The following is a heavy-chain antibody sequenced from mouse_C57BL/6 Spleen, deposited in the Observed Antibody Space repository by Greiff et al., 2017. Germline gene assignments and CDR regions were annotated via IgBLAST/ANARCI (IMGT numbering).Heavy chain of an antibody. V-gene: IGHV1-7*01. Sequence: VQLMESGAELATPGASVKLSCKASGYTFTSYWMHWVKQRPGQGLAWIGYIYPSSGYTKYNQKFKDKATVTADKSSGTAYMQLSSLTYEDSAVYYCARSNGNDRVYYSMDYGGQGTTVTVSS. CDR1: GYTFTSYW. CDR2: IYPSSGYT. J-gene: IGHJ4*01. CDR3: ARSNGNDRVYYSMDY. D-gene: IGHD2-2*01.